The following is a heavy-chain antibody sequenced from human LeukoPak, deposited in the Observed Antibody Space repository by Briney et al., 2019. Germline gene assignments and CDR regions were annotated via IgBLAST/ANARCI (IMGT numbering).Heavy chain of an antibody. J-gene: IGHJ5*02. CDR2: INPTGGST. D-gene: IGHD6-19*01. CDR1: GYTFPSYF. Sequence: ASVKVSCKASGYTFPSYFMHWVRQAPGQGLEWMGIINPTGGSTTYAQKFQGRVTMTRDTSTSTVYMELSSLRSEDTAVYYCATPSSGWQYNWFDPWGQGTLVTVSS. V-gene: IGHV1-46*01. CDR3: ATPSSGWQYNWFDP.